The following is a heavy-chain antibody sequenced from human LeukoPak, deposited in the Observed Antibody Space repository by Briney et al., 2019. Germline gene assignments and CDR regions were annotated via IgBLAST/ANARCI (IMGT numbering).Heavy chain of an antibody. J-gene: IGHJ4*02. V-gene: IGHV1-2*02. CDR2: INPNSGGT. D-gene: IGHD3-22*01. CDR3: ARVTIAGDSSGGRMGY. Sequence: ASVKVSCKASGYTFTGYYMNWVRQAPGQGLAWMGWINPNSGGTNYAQKFQGRVTMTRDTSISTVYMELSRLRSDDTAVYYCARVTIAGDSSGGRMGYWGQGTLVTVSS. CDR1: GYTFTGYY.